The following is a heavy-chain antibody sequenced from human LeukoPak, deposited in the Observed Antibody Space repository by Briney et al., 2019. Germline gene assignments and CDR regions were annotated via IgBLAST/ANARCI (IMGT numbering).Heavy chain of an antibody. J-gene: IGHJ6*04. V-gene: IGHV1-8*01. CDR3: ARGRRWLQLDV. D-gene: IGHD5-24*01. CDR1: GYTFTSYD. CDR2: MNPNSGNT. Sequence: ASVKVSCKASGYTFTSYDINWVRQAPGQGLEWMGWMNPNSGNTGYAQKFQGRVTMTRNTSISTVYMELGSLRSEDTAVYYCARGRRWLQLDVWGKGTTVTVSS.